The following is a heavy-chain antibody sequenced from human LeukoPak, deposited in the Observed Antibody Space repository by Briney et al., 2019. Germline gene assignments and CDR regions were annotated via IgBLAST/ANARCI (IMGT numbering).Heavy chain of an antibody. CDR3: ARDQGENYDSSGYYPY. Sequence: PGWSLRLSCAASGFTFSNYYMSWIRQAPGKGLEWVSYISGSSGSTNYADSVMGRFTISRDNGKNSLYLQMNSLRAEDTAVYYCARDQGENYDSSGYYPYWGQGTLVTVSS. D-gene: IGHD3-22*01. CDR1: GFTFSNYY. CDR2: ISGSSGST. J-gene: IGHJ4*02. V-gene: IGHV3-11*06.